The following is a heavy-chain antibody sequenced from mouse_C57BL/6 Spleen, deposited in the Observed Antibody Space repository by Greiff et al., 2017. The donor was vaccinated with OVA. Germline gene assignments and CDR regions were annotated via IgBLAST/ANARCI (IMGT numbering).Heavy chain of an antibody. CDR2: IDPSDSET. Sequence: VKLQQPGAELVRPGSSVKLSCKASGYTFTSYWMHWVKQRPIQGLEWIGNIDPSDSETHYNQKFKDKATLTVDKSSSTAYMQLSSLTSEDSAVYYCARSAGTNYAMDYWGQGTSVTVSS. J-gene: IGHJ4*01. D-gene: IGHD3-3*01. CDR1: GYTFTSYW. V-gene: IGHV1-52*01. CDR3: ARSAGTNYAMDY.